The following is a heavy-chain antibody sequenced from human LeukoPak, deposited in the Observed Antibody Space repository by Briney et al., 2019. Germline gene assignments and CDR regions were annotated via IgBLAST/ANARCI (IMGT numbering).Heavy chain of an antibody. D-gene: IGHD5-12*01. CDR1: GFTFSSYE. J-gene: IGHJ6*03. CDR3: RNSGYDDYYYYYMDV. V-gene: IGHV3-15*01. CDR2: IKSKTDGGTT. Sequence: GGSLRLSCAASGFTFSSYEMNWVRQAPGKGLEWVGRIKSKTDGGTTDYAAPVKGRFTISRDDSKNTLYLQMNSLKTEDTAVYYCRNSGYDDYYYYYMDVWGKGTTVTVSS.